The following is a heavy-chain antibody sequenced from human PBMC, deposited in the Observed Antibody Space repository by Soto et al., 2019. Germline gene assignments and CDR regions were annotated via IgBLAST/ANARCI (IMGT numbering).Heavy chain of an antibody. CDR2: IDHDGPT. CDR1: GFTLSNYW. Sequence: EVQLVESGGGLVQPGGSLRLSCAGSGFTLSNYWMHWVRQAPGKGLEWVSRIDHDGPTDYADSVRGRFTISRDNAENTLYLQMNSLRPEDTAVYSCVRDRHGDYWGQGTLVTVSS. CDR3: VRDRHGDY. J-gene: IGHJ4*02. D-gene: IGHD2-15*01. V-gene: IGHV3-74*02.